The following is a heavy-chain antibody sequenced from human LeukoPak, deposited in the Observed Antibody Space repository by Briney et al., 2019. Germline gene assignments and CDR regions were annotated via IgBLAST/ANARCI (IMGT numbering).Heavy chain of an antibody. V-gene: IGHV3-48*02. J-gene: IGHJ4*02. Sequence: GGSLRLSCAASGFTFSSYSMNWVRQAPGKGLEWVSYISSSSSTIYYADSVKGRFTISRDNAKDSLYLQMNSLRDEDTAVYYCARVPYMVRGVIPKYYFDYWGQGTLVTVSS. CDR3: ARVPYMVRGVIPKYYFDY. CDR2: ISSSSSTI. D-gene: IGHD3-10*01. CDR1: GFTFSSYS.